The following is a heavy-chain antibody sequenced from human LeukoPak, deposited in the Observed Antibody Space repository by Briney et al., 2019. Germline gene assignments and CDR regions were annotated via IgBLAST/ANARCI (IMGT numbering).Heavy chain of an antibody. CDR3: ARDKPYCSSTSCYGGRGDSWFDP. CDR1: GGSISSSNW. J-gene: IGHJ5*02. V-gene: IGHV4-4*02. Sequence: SGTLSLTCAVSGGSISSSNWWSWVRQPPGKGLEWIGEIYHSGSTNYNPSLKSRVTISVDKSKNQFSLKLSSVTAADTAVYYCARDKPYCSSTSCYGGRGDSWFDPWGQGTLVTVSS. CDR2: IYHSGST. D-gene: IGHD2-2*01.